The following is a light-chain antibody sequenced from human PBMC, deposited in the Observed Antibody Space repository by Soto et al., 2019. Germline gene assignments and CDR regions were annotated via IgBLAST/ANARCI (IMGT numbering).Light chain of an antibody. V-gene: IGLV1-40*01. Sequence: QSVLTQPPSVSGAPGQRVTISCTGSRSNIGAGNAVHWYQQLPGTPPKLLIYGNDIRPSGVPDRFSCSKSGTSAALAITGSHVQDEAEYDCHSYASSLGVSVFGGGTKLTVL. J-gene: IGLJ2*01. CDR1: RSNIGAGNA. CDR2: GND. CDR3: HSYASSLGVSV.